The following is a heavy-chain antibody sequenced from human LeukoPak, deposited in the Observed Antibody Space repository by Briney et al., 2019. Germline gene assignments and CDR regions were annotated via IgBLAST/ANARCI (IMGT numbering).Heavy chain of an antibody. CDR3: ARNNGMDV. Sequence: GGSLRLSCAGSGFALSSHWMTWVRQVPGRGPEWVANVNRDGSGTYYLDSVKGRFTISKDNAKNSLYLQMNSLRAEDTALYHCARNNGMDVWGQGTTVIVSS. CDR2: VNRDGSGT. V-gene: IGHV3-7*03. CDR1: GFALSSHW. J-gene: IGHJ6*02.